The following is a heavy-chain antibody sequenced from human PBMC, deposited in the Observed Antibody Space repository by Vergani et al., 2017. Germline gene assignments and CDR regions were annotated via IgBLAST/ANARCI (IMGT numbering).Heavy chain of an antibody. CDR2: ISSSSSYI. CDR1: GFTFSSYS. D-gene: IGHD6-19*01. J-gene: IGHJ4*02. CDR3: ARDYSSGWQSGEDY. Sequence: EVQLVESGGGLVKPGGSLRLSCAASGFTFSSYSMNWVRQAPGKGLEWVSSISSSSSYIYYADSVKGRFTISRDNAKNSLYLQMNSLRAEDTAVYYCARDYSSGWQSGEDYWGQGTLVTVSS. V-gene: IGHV3-21*01.